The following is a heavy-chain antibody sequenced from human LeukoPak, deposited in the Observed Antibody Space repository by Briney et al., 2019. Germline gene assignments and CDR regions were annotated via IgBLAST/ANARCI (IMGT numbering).Heavy chain of an antibody. Sequence: QTGGSLRLSCAASGFTFSSYAMQWVRQAPGKGLEYVSAISSNGGSTYYANSVKGRFTISRDNSKNTLYLQMGSLRAEDMAVYYCARGGRYYRGWYFDLWGRGTLVTVSS. CDR1: GFTFSSYA. J-gene: IGHJ2*01. CDR2: ISSNGGST. D-gene: IGHD3-22*01. V-gene: IGHV3-64*01. CDR3: ARGGRYYRGWYFDL.